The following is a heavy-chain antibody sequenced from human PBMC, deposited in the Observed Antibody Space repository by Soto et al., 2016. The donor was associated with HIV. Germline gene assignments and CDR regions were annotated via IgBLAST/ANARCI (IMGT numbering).Heavy chain of an antibody. CDR1: GGSFSSYY. D-gene: IGHD6-19*01. J-gene: IGHJ5*02. CDR3: ARHRYNSGDLDS. Sequence: QVQLQQWGTGLLKPSETLSLTCAVYGGSFSSYYRSFIRQPPGKGLEWIGEVNHSGSTNFNPSFKSRVTMSVDASKNQFSLKLNSVTAADTATYYCARHRYNSGDLDSWGQGNLVIVSS. V-gene: IGHV4-34*02. CDR2: VNHSGST.